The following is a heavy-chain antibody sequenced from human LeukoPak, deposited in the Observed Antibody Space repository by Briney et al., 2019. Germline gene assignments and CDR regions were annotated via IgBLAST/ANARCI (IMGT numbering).Heavy chain of an antibody. D-gene: IGHD5-18*01. CDR2: IKQDGSEK. Sequence: PWVSLTLSCAASGFTFSSYWMSWVRQAPGKGLEWVANIKQDGSEKYYVYSVRGRFTIFRNNANNSLYLQMSRLRAEDTAVYLCARDGPGYSYGFGFYGIDVWGQGTTVTVSS. V-gene: IGHV3-7*01. CDR1: GFTFSSYW. CDR3: ARDGPGYSYGFGFYGIDV. J-gene: IGHJ6*01.